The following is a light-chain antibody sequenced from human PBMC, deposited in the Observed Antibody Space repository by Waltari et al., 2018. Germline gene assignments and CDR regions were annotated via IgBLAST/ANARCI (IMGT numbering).Light chain of an antibody. CDR2: DAS. J-gene: IGKJ3*01. Sequence: DIQMTQSPSTLSASIGDRVTITCRASQSLSSWLAWYQQSPGKAPKLLVYDASTLQSGVPSRFSGSGSGTEFTLTISSLQPEDFATYYCQQADSFPLTFGPGTKVDIK. CDR1: QSLSSW. V-gene: IGKV1-5*01. CDR3: QQADSFPLT.